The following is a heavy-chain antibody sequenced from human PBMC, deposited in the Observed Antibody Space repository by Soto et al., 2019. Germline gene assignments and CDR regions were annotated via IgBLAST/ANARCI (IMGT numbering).Heavy chain of an antibody. CDR3: ARVGYCSGGSGAANEYFQH. CDR2: IDPSDSYT. D-gene: IGHD2-15*01. V-gene: IGHV5-10-1*01. J-gene: IGHJ1*01. Sequence: PGESLKISCKGSGYSFTSYWISWVRQMPWKGLEWMGRIDPSDSYTNYSPSFHGHVTISADKSISTAYLQWSSLKASDTAMYYCARVGYCSGGSGAANEYFQHWGQGTLVTVSS. CDR1: GYSFTSYW.